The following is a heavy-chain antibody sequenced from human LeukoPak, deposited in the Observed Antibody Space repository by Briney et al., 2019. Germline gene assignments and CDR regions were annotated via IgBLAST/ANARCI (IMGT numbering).Heavy chain of an antibody. CDR3: TRAAPYGTSWYGKNDY. CDR2: FVRGST. V-gene: IGHV3-23*01. D-gene: IGHD6-13*01. J-gene: IGHJ4*02. CDR1: GFTLSSYP. Sequence: GGSLRLSYAASGFTLSSYPMNWVRQAPGKGLEWVSTFVRGSTYYADTVQGRFTISRDSSKNTLYLQMNSLRADDTALYFCTRAAPYGTSWYGKNDYWGQGTLVAVSS.